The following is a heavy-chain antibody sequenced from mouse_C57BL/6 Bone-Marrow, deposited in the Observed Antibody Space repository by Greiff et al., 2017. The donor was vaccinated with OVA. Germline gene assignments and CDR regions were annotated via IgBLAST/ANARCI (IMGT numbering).Heavy chain of an antibody. CDR2: IDPEDGDT. Sequence: VQLQQSGAELVRPGASVKLSCTASGFNIKDYYMHWVKQRPEQGLEWIGRIDPEDGDTEYAPKFQGKATMTADTSSNTAYLQRSSLTSEDTAVYYCTTGGLRRDYFDYWGQGTTLTVSS. V-gene: IGHV14-1*01. CDR3: TTGGLRRDYFDY. D-gene: IGHD2-2*01. J-gene: IGHJ2*01. CDR1: GFNIKDYY.